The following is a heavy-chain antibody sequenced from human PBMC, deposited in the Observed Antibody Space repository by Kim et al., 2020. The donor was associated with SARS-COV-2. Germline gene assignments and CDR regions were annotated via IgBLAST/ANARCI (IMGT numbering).Heavy chain of an antibody. J-gene: IGHJ5*02. CDR2: ISGRADTT. CDR3: AKDASGYESFWFDP. V-gene: IGHV3-23*01. Sequence: GGSLRLSCTASGLTFNTDAVTWVRQAPGKGLEWVSTISGRADTTYYADSVKGRFSISRDISNNRVFLHMNSLRVDDTAIYYCAKDASGYESFWFDPWGQG. D-gene: IGHD5-12*01. CDR1: GLTFNTDA.